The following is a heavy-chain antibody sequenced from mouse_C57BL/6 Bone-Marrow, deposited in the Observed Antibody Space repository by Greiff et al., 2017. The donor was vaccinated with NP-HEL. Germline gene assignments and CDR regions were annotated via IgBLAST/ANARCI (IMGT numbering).Heavy chain of an antibody. CDR1: GYTFTSYW. Sequence: VQLQQPGAELVKPGASVKLSCKASGYTFTSYWMQWVKQRPGQGLEWIGEIDPSDSYTNYNQKFKGKATLTVDTSSSTAYMQLSSLTSEDSAVYYCARLGLWGQGTLVTVSA. V-gene: IGHV1-50*01. J-gene: IGHJ3*01. CDR2: IDPSDSYT. CDR3: ARLGL.